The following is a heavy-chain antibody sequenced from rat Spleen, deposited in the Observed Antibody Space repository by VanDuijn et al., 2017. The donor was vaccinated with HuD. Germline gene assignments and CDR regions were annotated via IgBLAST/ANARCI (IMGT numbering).Heavy chain of an antibody. CDR3: TRDEYYGFDGDWFAD. CDR2: ISASGGST. Sequence: EVQLVESGGGLVQPGRSMNLSCAASGFTFSSFPVAWVRQAPTKGLEWVATISASGGSTYYRDSVKGRFTISRDNAKSTLYLQMNSLRSEDTATYYCTRDEYYGFDGDWFADWGQGTLVTVSS. D-gene: IGHD1-7*01. CDR1: GFTFSSFP. V-gene: IGHV5-46*01. J-gene: IGHJ3*01.